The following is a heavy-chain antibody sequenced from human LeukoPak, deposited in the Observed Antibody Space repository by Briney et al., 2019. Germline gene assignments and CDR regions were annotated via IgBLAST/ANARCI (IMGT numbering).Heavy chain of an antibody. CDR3: ARDFPRAAYFDY. CDR1: GYTFTSYD. V-gene: IGHV1-8*01. J-gene: IGHJ4*02. D-gene: IGHD3-16*01. Sequence: ASVKISCKASGYTFTSYDINWVRQATGQGLEWMGWMNPNSGNTGYAQKFQGRVTMTRNTSISTAYMELRSLRSDDTAVYYCARDFPRAAYFDYWGQGTLVTVSS. CDR2: MNPNSGNT.